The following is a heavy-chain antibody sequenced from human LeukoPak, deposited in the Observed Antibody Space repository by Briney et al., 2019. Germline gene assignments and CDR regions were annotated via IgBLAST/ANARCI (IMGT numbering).Heavy chain of an antibody. V-gene: IGHV1-2*06. Sequence: ASVKVSCKASGYTFTGYYMHWVRQAPGQGLEWMGRINPNSGGTNYAQKFQGRVTMTRDTSISTAYMELSRLRSDDTAVYYCARGLIAARPRQDYWGQGTLVTVSS. D-gene: IGHD6-6*01. J-gene: IGHJ4*02. CDR3: ARGLIAARPRQDY. CDR2: INPNSGGT. CDR1: GYTFTGYY.